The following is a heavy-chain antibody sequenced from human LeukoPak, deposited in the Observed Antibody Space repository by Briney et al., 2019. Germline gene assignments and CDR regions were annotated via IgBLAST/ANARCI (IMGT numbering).Heavy chain of an antibody. Sequence: GASVKVSCKASGYTFTGYYMHWVRQAPGQGLEWMGWINPNSGGTNYAQKFQGRVTMTRDTSISTAYMELSRLRSDDTAVYYCARDRANYCSGGSCYSTGGVRLDPWGQGTLVTVSS. CDR3: ARDRANYCSGGSCYSTGGVRLDP. D-gene: IGHD2-15*01. CDR2: INPNSGGT. V-gene: IGHV1-2*02. CDR1: GYTFTGYY. J-gene: IGHJ5*02.